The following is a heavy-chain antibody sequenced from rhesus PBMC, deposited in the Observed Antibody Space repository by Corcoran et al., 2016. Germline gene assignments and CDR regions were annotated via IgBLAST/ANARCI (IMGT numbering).Heavy chain of an antibody. CDR1: GGSISDDYS. J-gene: IGHJ4*01. V-gene: IGHV4-106*01. Sequence: QVQLQESGPGLVQPSETLSLTCAVSGGSISDDYSWSWIRQPPGKGLEWIGYIYGRGRNTYNNPSIKKRVTKSIDTSKNQFAMKLSSVTAEDTAVYYGARAYRGDIDYWGQGVLVTVSS. CDR3: ARAYRGDIDY. CDR2: IYGRGRNT. D-gene: IGHD6-25*01.